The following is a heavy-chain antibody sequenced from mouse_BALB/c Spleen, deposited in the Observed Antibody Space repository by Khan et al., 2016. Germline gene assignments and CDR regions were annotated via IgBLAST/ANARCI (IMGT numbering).Heavy chain of an antibody. CDR2: IAPGSGST. Sequence: DLVKPGASVKLSCKASGYTFTSYWINWIKQRPGQGLEWIGRIAPGSGSTSYNEMFKGKATLTVDTSSSTAYSQLSSLSSEDSAVYFCARSYDYDAMDYWGQGTSVTVSS. CDR3: ARSYDYDAMDY. J-gene: IGHJ4*01. D-gene: IGHD1-1*01. V-gene: IGHV1S41*01. CDR1: GYTFTSYW.